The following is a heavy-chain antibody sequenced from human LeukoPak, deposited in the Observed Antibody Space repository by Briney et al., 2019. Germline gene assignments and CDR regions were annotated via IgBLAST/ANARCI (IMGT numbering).Heavy chain of an antibody. V-gene: IGHV4-61*01. CDR1: GGSISRSSYY. Sequence: SSETLSLTCTVSGGSISRSSYYWSWIRQPPGKGLEWIGYIYYSGSTNYNPSLKSRVTISVDTSKNQFSLKLSSVTAADTAVYYCARDSGWGRWLQFGFDYWGQGTLVTVSS. CDR2: IYYSGST. J-gene: IGHJ4*02. D-gene: IGHD5-24*01. CDR3: ARDSGWGRWLQFGFDY.